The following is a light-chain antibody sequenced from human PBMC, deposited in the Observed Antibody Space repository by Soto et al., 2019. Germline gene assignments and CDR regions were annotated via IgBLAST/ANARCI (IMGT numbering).Light chain of an antibody. J-gene: IGLJ1*01. CDR3: QSYDDILSVHYV. Sequence: QAVVTQPPSVSGAPGQRVTISCTGSSSNIGSTYDVQWYQQLPGTAPKLLIHGNTDRPSGVPDRFSGSKSGTSASLAITGLQADDEADYYCQSYDDILSVHYVFGTGTKLTVL. V-gene: IGLV1-40*01. CDR2: GNT. CDR1: SSNIGSTYD.